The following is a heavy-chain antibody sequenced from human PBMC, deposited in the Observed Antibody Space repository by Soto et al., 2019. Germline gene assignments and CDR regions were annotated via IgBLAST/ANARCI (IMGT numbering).Heavy chain of an antibody. CDR2: IHNSGST. J-gene: IGHJ5*02. CDR1: GGSISSGGNY. Sequence: QVQLQESGPGLLKPSQTLSLTCTVSGGSISSGGNYWSWVRQRPGKGLEWIGYIHNSGSTEYNPSLQSRVTISADTSKNQFSLKLRSVTAADTAVYYCAKEGGCSGGSCYSNDWFDPWGQGTLVTVSS. CDR3: AKEGGCSGGSCYSNDWFDP. V-gene: IGHV4-31*03. D-gene: IGHD2-15*01.